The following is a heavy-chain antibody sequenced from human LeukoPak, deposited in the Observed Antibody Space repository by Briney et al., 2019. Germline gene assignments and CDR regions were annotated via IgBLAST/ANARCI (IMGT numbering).Heavy chain of an antibody. D-gene: IGHD4-17*01. J-gene: IGHJ4*02. V-gene: IGHV4-34*01. CDR1: GVSFNDYY. CDR3: TRMTTGHDY. CDR2: INHSGYT. Sequence: SETLSLTCAVPGVSFNDYYWSWVRQTPGKGLEWIGEINHSGYTNDSPSLKSRVTLSIDTSRKQFSLNVRSVTVADTGIYYCTRMTTGHDYWGQGTLVTVSS.